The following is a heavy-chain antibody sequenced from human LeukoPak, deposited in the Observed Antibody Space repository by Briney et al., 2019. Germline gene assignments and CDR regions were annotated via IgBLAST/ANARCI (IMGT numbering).Heavy chain of an antibody. Sequence: GGSLRLSCAASGFTFSSYGMQWVRQAPGKGLEWVAVIWYDGSNKYYADSVKGRFTIYRDNTKNTLYLQMNSLRAEDTAVYYCARGALTGTDYWGQGTLVTVSS. D-gene: IGHD1-1*01. V-gene: IGHV3-33*01. CDR2: IWYDGSNK. J-gene: IGHJ4*02. CDR1: GFTFSSYG. CDR3: ARGALTGTDY.